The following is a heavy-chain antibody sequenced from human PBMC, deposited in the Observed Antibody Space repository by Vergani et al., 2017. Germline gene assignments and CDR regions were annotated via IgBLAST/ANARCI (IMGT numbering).Heavy chain of an antibody. CDR2: FYTGGGT. CDR3: ERDPLYSNTWHFRLLDMDV. V-gene: IGHV4-61*02. Sequence: QVQLQESGPGLVRPSQTLSLTCTVSGGSISSGSYYWSWFRQPAGKGLEWIGRFYTGGGTSYNPSLKSRVTISVDTSKNQFSLPLSSVTAADTAVYYCERDPLYSNTWHFRLLDMDVWGQGTTVTVSS. D-gene: IGHD6-13*01. J-gene: IGHJ6*02. CDR1: GGSISSGSYY.